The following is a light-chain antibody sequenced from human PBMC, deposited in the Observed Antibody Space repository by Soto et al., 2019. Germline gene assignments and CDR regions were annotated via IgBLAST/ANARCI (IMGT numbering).Light chain of an antibody. J-gene: IGKJ5*01. Sequence: IVLAQSPGTLSLSPGERAALSCRASQSVSTNQLAWYQQKPGQAPRLLIYGASSRATGIADRFSGSGSGTEFTLTISSLEPEDFAVYYCQQRSNWPPSITFGQGTRLEIK. CDR1: QSVSTNQ. CDR2: GAS. CDR3: QQRSNWPPSIT. V-gene: IGKV3D-20*02.